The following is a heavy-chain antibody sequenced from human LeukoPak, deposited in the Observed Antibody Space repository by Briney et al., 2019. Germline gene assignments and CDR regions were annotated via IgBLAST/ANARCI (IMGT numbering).Heavy chain of an antibody. V-gene: IGHV4-30-4*08. J-gene: IGHJ4*02. CDR2: IYYSGST. D-gene: IGHD3-3*01. CDR1: GGSISSGDYY. CDR3: ARVLSVDYDFWSGYYQTPSFFDY. Sequence: PSETLSLTCTVSGGSISSGDYYWRWIRQPPGKGLEWIGYIYYSGSTYYNPSLKSRVTISVDTSKNQFSLKLSSVTAADTAVYYCARVLSVDYDFWSGYYQTPSFFDYWGQGTLVTVSS.